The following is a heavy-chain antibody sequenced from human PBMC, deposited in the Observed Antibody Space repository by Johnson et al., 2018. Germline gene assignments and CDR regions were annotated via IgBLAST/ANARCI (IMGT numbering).Heavy chain of an antibody. Sequence: VQLVESGGGLVQPGGSLRLSCAASGFTFSSFAMGWVRQAPGKGLQWVSGISSSGGSTYYADSVKGRFTISRDNSKNTLYLQMNSLRVEDTAVDYCARTLDYVWGSSRYFDYWGQGTQVTVSS. CDR1: GFTFSSFA. D-gene: IGHD3-16*02. J-gene: IGHJ4*02. CDR3: ARTLDYVWGSSRYFDY. CDR2: ISSSGGST. V-gene: IGHV3-23*04.